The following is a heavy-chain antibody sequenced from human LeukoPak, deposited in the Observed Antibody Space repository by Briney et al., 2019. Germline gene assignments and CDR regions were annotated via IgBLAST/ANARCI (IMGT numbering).Heavy chain of an antibody. CDR3: ARGGPVKSIYDPHWFDP. Sequence: GGSLRLSCAASGFTFSSYWMHWVRQAPGKGLVWVSRINSDGSSTSYADSVKGRFTISRDNAKNTLYLQMNSLRVEDTAVYFCARGGPVKSIYDPHWFDPWGQGTLVTVSS. CDR1: GFTFSSYW. CDR2: INSDGSST. J-gene: IGHJ5*02. D-gene: IGHD5/OR15-5a*01. V-gene: IGHV3-74*01.